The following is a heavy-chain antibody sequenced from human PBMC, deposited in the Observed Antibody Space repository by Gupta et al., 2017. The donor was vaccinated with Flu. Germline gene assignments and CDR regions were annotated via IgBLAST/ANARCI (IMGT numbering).Heavy chain of an antibody. D-gene: IGHD5-24*01. J-gene: IGHJ4*02. V-gene: IGHV3-7*01. CDR1: GFTFRSYW. Sequence: EVQLVESGGGLVQPGGSLRLSCAVYGFTFRSYWMDWVRQAPGKGLEWVANIAADGSVKNYADSVEDRFTISRDDAKNSLYLQMNSLRAEDTAVYYCVRNRGWQQFDYWGQGALVTVSS. CDR3: VRNRGWQQFDY. CDR2: IAADGSVK.